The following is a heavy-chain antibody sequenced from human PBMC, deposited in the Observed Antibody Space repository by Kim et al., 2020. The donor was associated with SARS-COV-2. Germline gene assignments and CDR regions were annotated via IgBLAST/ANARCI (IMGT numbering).Heavy chain of an antibody. CDR1: GFTFSSYS. D-gene: IGHD3-10*01. CDR3: ARDLDGSGSYYSRYYYYYYGMDV. CDR2: ISSSSSYI. Sequence: GGSLRLSCAASGFTFSSYSMNWVRQAPGKGLEWVSSISSSSSYIYYADSVKGRFTISRDNAKNSLYLQMNSLRAEDTAVYYCARDLDGSGSYYSRYYYYYYGMDVWGQGTTVTVSS. V-gene: IGHV3-21*01. J-gene: IGHJ6*02.